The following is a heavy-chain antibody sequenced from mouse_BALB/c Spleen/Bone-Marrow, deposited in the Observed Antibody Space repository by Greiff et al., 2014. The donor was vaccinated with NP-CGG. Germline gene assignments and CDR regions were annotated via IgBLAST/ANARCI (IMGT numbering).Heavy chain of an antibody. D-gene: IGHD1-1*01. Sequence: VQLQQSGAELVKPGASVKLSCKASGYTFTSFYMYWVKQRPGQGLEWIGGINPSNGGTNFNEKFKSKATLTLDKSSSTAYTQLSSLTSEDSAVYYCTRGSYGSSQYYFDYWGQGTTLTVSS. V-gene: IGHV1S81*02. CDR3: TRGSYGSSQYYFDY. CDR2: INPSNGGT. CDR1: GYTFTSFY. J-gene: IGHJ2*01.